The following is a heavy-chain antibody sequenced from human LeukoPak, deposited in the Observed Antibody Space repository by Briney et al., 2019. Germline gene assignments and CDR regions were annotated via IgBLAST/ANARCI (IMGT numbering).Heavy chain of an antibody. CDR3: AKGPWYQLLPEDF. CDR2: ISYDGSNK. J-gene: IGHJ4*02. V-gene: IGHV3-30*18. D-gene: IGHD2-2*01. CDR1: GFTFSSYG. Sequence: GRSLRLSCAASGFTFSSYGMHWVRQAPGKGLEWVAGISYDGSNKYYADSVKGRFTISRDNSRNTLSLQMNGLRGEDTAVYYCAKGPWYQLLPEDFWGQGTLVTVSS.